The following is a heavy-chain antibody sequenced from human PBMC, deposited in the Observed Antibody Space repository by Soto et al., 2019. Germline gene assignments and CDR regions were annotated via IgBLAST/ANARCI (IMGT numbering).Heavy chain of an antibody. CDR3: ARGGHSYGFDYYYYYMDV. Sequence: SETLSLTCTVSGGSISSYYWSWIRQPPGKGLEWIGYIYYSGSTNYNPSLKSRVTISVDTSKNQFSLKLSSVTAADTAVYYCARGGHSYGFDYYYYYMDVWGKGTTVTVSS. D-gene: IGHD5-18*01. CDR1: GGSISSYY. J-gene: IGHJ6*03. V-gene: IGHV4-59*01. CDR2: IYYSGST.